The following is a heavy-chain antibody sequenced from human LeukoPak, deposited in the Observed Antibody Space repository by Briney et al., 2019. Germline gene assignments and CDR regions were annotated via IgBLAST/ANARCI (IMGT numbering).Heavy chain of an antibody. V-gene: IGHV1-2*02. D-gene: IGHD1-26*01. Sequence: ASVKVSCKTSGFTFTGYYIHWVRQAPGQGFEWIGWINPDSGGADYAQKFQGRVTMTRDTSISTAYMELSRLRSDDTAVYYCARIPKPGATQTRHYWGQGTLVTVSS. J-gene: IGHJ4*02. CDR2: INPDSGGA. CDR1: GFTFTGYY. CDR3: ARIPKPGATQTRHY.